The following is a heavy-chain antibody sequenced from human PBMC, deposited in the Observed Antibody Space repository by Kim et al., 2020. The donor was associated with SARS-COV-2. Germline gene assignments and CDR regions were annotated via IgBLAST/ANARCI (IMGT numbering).Heavy chain of an antibody. CDR3: ARDLGRNYGGNLRYDAFDI. Sequence: ASVKVSCKASGYTFTSYGISWVRQAPGQGLEWMGWISAYNGNTNYAQKLQGRVTMTTDTSTSTAYMELRSLRSDDTAVYYCARDLGRNYGGNLRYDAFDIWGQGTMVTVSS. J-gene: IGHJ3*02. CDR1: GYTFTSYG. V-gene: IGHV1-18*01. D-gene: IGHD4-17*01. CDR2: ISAYNGNT.